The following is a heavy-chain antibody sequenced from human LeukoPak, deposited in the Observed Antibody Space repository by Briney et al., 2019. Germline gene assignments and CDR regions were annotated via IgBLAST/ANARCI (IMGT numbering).Heavy chain of an antibody. Sequence: GGSLGLSCAASGFAFNSHSMNWVRQAPGKGLEWISYISSTSSTIYYADSVRGRLTISRDNAKNSLYLQMNSLRAEDTAVYYCAREPYYYTSGSRHFDYWGQGTLVTVSS. CDR1: GFAFNSHS. D-gene: IGHD3-10*01. CDR3: AREPYYYTSGSRHFDY. J-gene: IGHJ4*02. V-gene: IGHV3-48*01. CDR2: ISSTSSTI.